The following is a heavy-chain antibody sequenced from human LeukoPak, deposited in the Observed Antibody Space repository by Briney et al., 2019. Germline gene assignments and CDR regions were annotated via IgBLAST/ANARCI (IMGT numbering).Heavy chain of an antibody. CDR3: ARDRFGSGSASGYYFDY. D-gene: IGHD3-10*01. V-gene: IGHV1-46*02. Sequence: GASVKVSCKASGNTFNGYYMHWVRQAPGQGLEWMGIINPSGGNTDYAQKFQARVAMTSDTSTSTVYMELSSLRSEDTAVYYCARDRFGSGSASGYYFDYWGQGTLVTVSS. CDR1: GNTFNGYY. J-gene: IGHJ4*02. CDR2: INPSGGNT.